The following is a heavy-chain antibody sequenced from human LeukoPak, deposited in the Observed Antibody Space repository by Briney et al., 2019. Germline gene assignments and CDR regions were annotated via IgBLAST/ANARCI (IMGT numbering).Heavy chain of an antibody. CDR1: GFTFSNYA. D-gene: IGHD6-6*01. V-gene: IGHV3-23*01. CDR3: ATLVSSSSAY. CDR2: LGDSGGSR. J-gene: IGHJ4*02. Sequence: PGGSLRLSCAASGFTFSNYAMSWVRQAPGKGLEWVSALGDSGGSRYYADSAKGRFTISRDNSKNTVYLQMNSLRAEDTAGYYCATLVSSSSAYWGQGTLVTVSS.